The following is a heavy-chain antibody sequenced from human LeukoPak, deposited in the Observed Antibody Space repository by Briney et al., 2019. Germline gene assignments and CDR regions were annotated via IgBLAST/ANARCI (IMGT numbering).Heavy chain of an antibody. CDR3: ARDRMVREAYNWFDP. V-gene: IGHV1-69*04. CDR2: IIPILGIA. CDR1: GGTFSSYA. Sequence: SVKVSCKASGGTFSSYAISWVRQAPGHGLEWMGRIIPILGIANYAQKFQGRVTITADKSTSTAYMELSSLRSEDTAVYYRARDRMVREAYNWFDPWGQGTLVTVSS. D-gene: IGHD3-10*01. J-gene: IGHJ5*02.